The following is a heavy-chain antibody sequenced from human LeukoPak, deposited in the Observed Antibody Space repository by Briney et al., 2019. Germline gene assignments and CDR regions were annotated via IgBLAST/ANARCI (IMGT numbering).Heavy chain of an antibody. D-gene: IGHD6-19*01. CDR2: IHYGGGT. V-gene: IGHV4-39*01. CDR1: SGSISSRNYY. Sequence: SETLSLTCTVSSGSISSRNYYWGWIRQPPGKGLEWIGSIHYGGGTYYNPSLKSPVTISVDTSKNQFSLRLSSVTAADTAVYYCARRSGWMEYYYYGMDVWGQGTTVTV. J-gene: IGHJ6*02. CDR3: ARRSGWMEYYYYGMDV.